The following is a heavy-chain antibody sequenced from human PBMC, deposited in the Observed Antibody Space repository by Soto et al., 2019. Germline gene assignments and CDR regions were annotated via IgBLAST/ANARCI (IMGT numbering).Heavy chain of an antibody. D-gene: IGHD3-22*01. CDR2: ISDSGHNT. J-gene: IGHJ2*01. Sequence: SLRPSCAGSGFNFSSYAMNWVRQVPGKGLEWVASISDSGHNTCYIDSVKGRFTISRDNSKNSLFLQMNSLRAEDTAVYYCARDRNYYDSSGYSPGWYFDLWGRGTLVTVSS. CDR1: GFNFSSYA. CDR3: ARDRNYYDSSGYSPGWYFDL. V-gene: IGHV3-23*01.